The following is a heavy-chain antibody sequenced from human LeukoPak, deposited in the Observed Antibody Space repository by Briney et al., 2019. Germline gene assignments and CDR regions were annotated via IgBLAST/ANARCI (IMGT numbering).Heavy chain of an antibody. CDR2: ISGYNGNT. Sequence: GASVKVSCKASGYIFSTYGISWVRQAPGQGLEWMGCISGYNGNTNYAQKLQGRVTMTTDTSTSTAYVELRSLRSDDTAVYYCARRRSEEFDFDCWGQGTLVTVSS. CDR3: ARRRSEEFDFDC. V-gene: IGHV1-18*01. J-gene: IGHJ4*02. CDR1: GYIFSTYG. D-gene: IGHD6-19*01.